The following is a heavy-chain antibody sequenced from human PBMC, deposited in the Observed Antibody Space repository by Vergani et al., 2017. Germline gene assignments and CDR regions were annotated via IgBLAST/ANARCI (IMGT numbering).Heavy chain of an antibody. CDR3: ARDRTVGATGGFRAFDI. CDR1: GGSVSSGSYY. D-gene: IGHD1-26*01. Sequence: QVQLQESGPGLVKPSETLSLTCTVSGGSVSSGSYYWSWIRQPPGKGLEWIGYIYYSGSTNYNPSLKSRVTISVDTSKNQFSLKLSSVTAADTAVYYCARDRTVGATGGFRAFDIWGQGTMVTVSS. V-gene: IGHV4-61*01. J-gene: IGHJ3*02. CDR2: IYYSGST.